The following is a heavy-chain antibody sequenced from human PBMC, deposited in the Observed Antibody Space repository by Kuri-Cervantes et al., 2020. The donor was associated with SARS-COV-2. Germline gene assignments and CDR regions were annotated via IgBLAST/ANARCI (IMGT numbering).Heavy chain of an antibody. V-gene: IGHV1-24*01. J-gene: IGHJ4*02. CDR2: FDPEDGET. Sequence: ASVKVSCKASGGTFSSYAISWVRQAPGQGLEWMGGFDPEDGETIYAQKFQGRVTMTEDTSTDTAYMELSSLRSEDTAVYYCATVGRRWLGIYYFDYWGQGTLVTVSS. CDR3: ATVGRRWLGIYYFDY. CDR1: GGTFSSYA. D-gene: IGHD6-19*01.